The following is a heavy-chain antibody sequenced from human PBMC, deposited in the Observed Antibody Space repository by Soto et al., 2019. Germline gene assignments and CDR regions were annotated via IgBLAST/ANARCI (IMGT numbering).Heavy chain of an antibody. CDR1: GGSVSSGSYY. D-gene: IGHD2-21*02. V-gene: IGHV4-61*01. Sequence: SETLCLTCPVSGGSVSSGSYYWSWIRQPPGKGLEWIGYIYYSGSTSYNPSLKSRVTISVDTSKNQFSLKLSSVTAADTAVYYCARMCGGDCSDYWGQGTLVTVSS. J-gene: IGHJ4*02. CDR3: ARMCGGDCSDY. CDR2: IYYSGST.